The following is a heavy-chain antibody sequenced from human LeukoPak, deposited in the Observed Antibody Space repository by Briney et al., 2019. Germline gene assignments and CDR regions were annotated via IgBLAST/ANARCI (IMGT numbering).Heavy chain of an antibody. CDR2: ISYDGSNK. V-gene: IGHV3-30*18. CDR3: AKDTGPATCGDYSGGYMDV. Sequence: GGSLRLSCAASGFTFSSYGMHWVRQAPGKGLEWVAVISYDGSNKYYADSVKGRFTISRDNSKNTLYLQMNSLRAEDTAVYYCAKDTGPATCGDYSGGYMDVWGKGTTVTVSS. CDR1: GFTFSSYG. J-gene: IGHJ6*03. D-gene: IGHD4-23*01.